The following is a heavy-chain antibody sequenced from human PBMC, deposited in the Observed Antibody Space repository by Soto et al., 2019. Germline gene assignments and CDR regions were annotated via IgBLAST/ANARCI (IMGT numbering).Heavy chain of an antibody. CDR1: GFTFSSYA. Sequence: EVQLLESGGGLVQPGGFLRLSCAASGFTFSSYAMNWVRQAPGKGLEWVSVISGSGDSTYYADSVKGRFTISRDNSKNTLYLQMNSLRAEDTAVYYCASRSSGWYFDYWGQGTLITVSS. J-gene: IGHJ4*02. D-gene: IGHD6-19*01. V-gene: IGHV3-23*01. CDR2: ISGSGDST. CDR3: ASRSSGWYFDY.